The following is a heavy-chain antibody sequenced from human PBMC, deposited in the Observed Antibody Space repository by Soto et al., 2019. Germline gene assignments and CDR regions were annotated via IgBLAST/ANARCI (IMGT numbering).Heavy chain of an antibody. CDR3: ARGGWRQIDY. D-gene: IGHD3-3*01. CDR2: IYYSGST. Sequence: QVQLQESGPGLVKPSETLSLTSSVSGGSIGSYYWSWIRQPPGKGLEWIGYIYYSGSTNYNPSLRXRVTISVDTSKNQFSLKLSSVTAAATAVYYCARGGWRQIDYWGQGTLVTVSS. J-gene: IGHJ4*02. V-gene: IGHV4-59*08. CDR1: GGSIGSYY.